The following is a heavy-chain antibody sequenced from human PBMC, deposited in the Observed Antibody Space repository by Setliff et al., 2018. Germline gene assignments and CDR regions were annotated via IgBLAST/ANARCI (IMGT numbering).Heavy chain of an antibody. D-gene: IGHD3-9*01. V-gene: IGHV3-9*01. CDR3: AKDSDYDFLTGSYMDV. CDR2: INWNSRSV. Sequence: PGGSWRLSFAASGFSFPNFARHWVRQVPGKGLGWVSGINWNSRSVAYAVSVRGRFTISRDNAKNSLYLQMNSLRREDTAVYYCAKDSDYDFLTGSYMDVWGKGTTVTVSS. CDR1: GFSFPNFA. J-gene: IGHJ6*03.